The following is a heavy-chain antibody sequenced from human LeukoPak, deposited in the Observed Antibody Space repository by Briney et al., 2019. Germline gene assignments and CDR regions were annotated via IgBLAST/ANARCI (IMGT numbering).Heavy chain of an antibody. D-gene: IGHD3-9*01. CDR2: ISGSGGST. Sequence: GGSLRLSCAASGFTFSSYAMSWVRQAPGKGLEWVSAISGSGGSTYYADSVKGRFTISRDNSKNTLYLQMNSLRAEDTAVSYCAKGVDILTGYYVYYFDYWGQGTLVTVSS. V-gene: IGHV3-23*01. CDR3: AKGVDILTGYYVYYFDY. CDR1: GFTFSSYA. J-gene: IGHJ4*02.